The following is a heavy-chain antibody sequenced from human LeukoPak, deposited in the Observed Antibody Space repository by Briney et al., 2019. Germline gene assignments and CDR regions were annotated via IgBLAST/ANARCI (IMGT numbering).Heavy chain of an antibody. CDR1: GYTFTSYD. J-gene: IGHJ4*02. CDR2: INTNTGNP. CDR3: ARGFSIAVAGSHPDY. V-gene: IGHV7-4-1*02. Sequence: ASVKVSCKASGYTFTSYDINWVRQATGQGLEWMGWINTNTGNPTYAQGFTGRFVFSLDTSVSTAYLQISSLKAEDTAVYYCARGFSIAVAGSHPDYWGQGTLVTVSS. D-gene: IGHD6-19*01.